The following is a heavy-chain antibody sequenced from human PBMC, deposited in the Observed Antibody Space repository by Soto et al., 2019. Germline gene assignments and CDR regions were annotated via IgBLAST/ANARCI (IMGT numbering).Heavy chain of an antibody. CDR1: GFTFSSYG. V-gene: IGHV3-33*01. CDR3: ARDFEAAEGSVGMDV. J-gene: IGHJ6*02. D-gene: IGHD6-13*01. Sequence: QVQLVESGGGVVQPGRSLRLSCAASGFTFSSYGMHWVRQAPGKGLEWVAVIWYDGSNKYYADSVKGRFTISRDNSKNTLYLQMNSLRAEDTAVYYCARDFEAAEGSVGMDVWGQGTTVTVSS. CDR2: IWYDGSNK.